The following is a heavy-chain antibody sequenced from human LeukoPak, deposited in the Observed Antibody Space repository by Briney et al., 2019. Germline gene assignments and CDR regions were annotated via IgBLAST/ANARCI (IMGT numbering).Heavy chain of an antibody. D-gene: IGHD1-26*01. CDR1: GFSLNTSGVA. V-gene: IGHV2-5*02. CDR3: ARKAHSGGYLDY. CDR2: IFWDDDK. Sequence: SGPTLVKPTQTLTLTCTFSGFSLNTSGVAVGWIRQPPGKALEWLALIFWDDDKRYSPSLKSRLTITKDTSKNQVVLTVTNMDPVDTATYYCARKAHSGGYLDYWGQGTLVTVSS. J-gene: IGHJ4*02.